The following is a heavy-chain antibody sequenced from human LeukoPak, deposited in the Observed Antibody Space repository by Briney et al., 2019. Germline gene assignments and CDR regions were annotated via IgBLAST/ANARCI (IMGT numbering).Heavy chain of an antibody. Sequence: KPSETLSLTCTVSGGSISSGGYYWSWIRQHPGKGLEWIRYIYYSGSTYYNPSLKSRVTISVDTSKNQFSLKLSSVTAADTAVYYCARAKYGSGSYRRSTYGMDVWGQGTTVTVSS. D-gene: IGHD3-10*01. J-gene: IGHJ6*02. CDR1: GGSISSGGYY. CDR2: IYYSGST. CDR3: ARAKYGSGSYRRSTYGMDV. V-gene: IGHV4-31*03.